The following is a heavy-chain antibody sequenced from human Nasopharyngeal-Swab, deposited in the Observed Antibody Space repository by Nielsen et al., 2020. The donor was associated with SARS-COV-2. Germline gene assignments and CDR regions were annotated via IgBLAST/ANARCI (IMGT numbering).Heavy chain of an antibody. CDR1: GFIFSPYW. J-gene: IGHJ4*01. CDR2: INSDGSST. D-gene: IGHD1-20*01. CDR3: ATDITAAGDH. V-gene: IGHV3-74*01. Sequence: GESLKISCAASGFIFSPYWMHWIRQAPGRGLGWVSRINSDGSSTDYADSVKGRFTISRDNAKKMLYLEMNNLRAEDTAVYYCATDITAAGDHWGQGTLVTVAS.